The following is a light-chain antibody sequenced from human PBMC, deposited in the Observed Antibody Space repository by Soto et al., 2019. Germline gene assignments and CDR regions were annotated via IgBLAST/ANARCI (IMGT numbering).Light chain of an antibody. Sequence: QSVLTQPASVSGSPGQSIAITCTGTSSDVGGYKFVSWYQQHPGKATKLIIDEVSNRPSGVSNRFSGSKSGNTASLTIAGLQAEDEADYYCNSYTSITNSVAFCGGTKVTVL. CDR1: SSDVGGYKF. V-gene: IGLV2-14*01. CDR3: NSYTSITNSVA. CDR2: EVS. J-gene: IGLJ2*01.